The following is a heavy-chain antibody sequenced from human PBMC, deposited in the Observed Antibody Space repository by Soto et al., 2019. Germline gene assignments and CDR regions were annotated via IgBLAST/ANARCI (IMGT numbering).Heavy chain of an antibody. V-gene: IGHV4-61*01. D-gene: IGHD1-7*01. CDR1: GGSVREGSYY. J-gene: IGHJ5*02. Sequence: SETLSLTCTVSGGSVREGSYYWAWLRQPPGKGLEWIGHIYHSGSTIYNPSLKSRVTISIDTSKSQFSLNLNSMTAADTVVYYCEGYNWNYYFDPWGQGTLVTVSS. CDR3: EGYNWNYYFDP. CDR2: IYHSGST.